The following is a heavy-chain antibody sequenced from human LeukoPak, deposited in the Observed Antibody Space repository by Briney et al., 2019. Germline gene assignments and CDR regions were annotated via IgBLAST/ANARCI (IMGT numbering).Heavy chain of an antibody. D-gene: IGHD2-2*01. J-gene: IGHJ5*02. V-gene: IGHV3-30*02. Sequence: GGSLRLSCAASGFTFSSYGMHWVRQAPGKGLEWVAFIRYDGSNKYYADSVKGRFTISRDNSKNTLYLQMNSLRAEDTAVYYCAKGRERYCSSTSCYLSWFDPWGQGTLVTVSS. CDR2: IRYDGSNK. CDR3: AKGRERYCSSTSCYLSWFDP. CDR1: GFTFSSYG.